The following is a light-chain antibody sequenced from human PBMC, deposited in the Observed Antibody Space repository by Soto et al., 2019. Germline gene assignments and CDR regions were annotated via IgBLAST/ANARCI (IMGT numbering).Light chain of an antibody. CDR3: QQYGRSLLT. J-gene: IGKJ4*01. CDR1: ETVGNY. V-gene: IGKV3-20*01. CDR2: DAS. Sequence: EIVLTQSPGTLSLSPGERATLSCRASETVGNYLAWYQQKPGQAPRLVIFDASNRASGIPDRFSGRGAGTDFNLNISTLEVEDFAVYYCQQYGRSLLTFVGWTQSDIK.